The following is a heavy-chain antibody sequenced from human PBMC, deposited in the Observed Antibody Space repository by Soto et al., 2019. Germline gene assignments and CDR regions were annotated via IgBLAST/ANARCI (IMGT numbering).Heavy chain of an antibody. CDR3: ARHIAVPRTRGFDY. J-gene: IGHJ4*02. CDR2: SNHSGTT. D-gene: IGHD6-19*01. Sequence: QVHLQESGPGLVKPSGTLSLTCAVSGGSITTNCWSWVRQPPGQGLEWIGESNHSGTTSYKPSLRGGITRSVDTSNNRFSLNLKPVTAADSAIYYFARHIAVPRTRGFDYWGQGNLVTVSS. CDR1: GGSITTNC. V-gene: IGHV4-4*02.